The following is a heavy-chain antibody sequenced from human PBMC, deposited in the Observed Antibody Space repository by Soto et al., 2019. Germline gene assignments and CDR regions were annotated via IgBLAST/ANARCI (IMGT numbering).Heavy chain of an antibody. CDR1: GYTFTSYH. Sequence: QVQLVQSGAEVKKPGASVKVSCKASGYTFTSYHITWVRQAPGQGLEWMGWISAYNGNTNYAQKLQGRVTMTTDAATTTAYLELRSLSSDDTGVYHCARDSPPPREWGQGTLVTVSS. J-gene: IGHJ4*02. V-gene: IGHV1-18*01. CDR3: ARDSPPPRE. CDR2: ISAYNGNT.